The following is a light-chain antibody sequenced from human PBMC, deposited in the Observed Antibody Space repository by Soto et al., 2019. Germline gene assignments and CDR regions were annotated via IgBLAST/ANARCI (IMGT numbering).Light chain of an antibody. CDR2: GNR. CDR1: SSNLGAGYD. V-gene: IGLV1-40*01. CDR3: CSYTGSLTLL. J-gene: IGLJ2*01. Sequence: QSVLTQPPSVSGAPGQRVTISCTGNSSNLGAGYDVHWYQQLPGAAPKLVIFGNRNRPSGVPERFSGSKSGNTASLTISGLQAEDEADYYCCSYTGSLTLLFGGGTKLTVL.